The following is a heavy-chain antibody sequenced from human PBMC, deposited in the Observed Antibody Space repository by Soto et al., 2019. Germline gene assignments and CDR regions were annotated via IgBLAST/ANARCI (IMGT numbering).Heavy chain of an antibody. CDR2: MSGSGASA. Sequence: GSLRLSFVASGFTPGFTCSSYAMSWVLQAPGKGLEWVSTMSGSGASAYDADSVMGRFTISRDNSKSTLYLQMNSLRAEDTAVYYCAKASHYDFWSGDEFDTWGPGTLVKVSS. CDR3: AKASHYDFWSGDEFDT. D-gene: IGHD3-3*01. CDR1: GFTPGFTCSSYA. V-gene: IGHV3-23*01. J-gene: IGHJ5*02.